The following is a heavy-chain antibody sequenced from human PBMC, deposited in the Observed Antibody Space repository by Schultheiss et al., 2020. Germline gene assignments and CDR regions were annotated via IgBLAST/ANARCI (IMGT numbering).Heavy chain of an antibody. Sequence: GGSLRLSCAASGFTFSSYGMHWVRQAPGKGLEWVAVIWYDGSNKYYADSVKGRFTISRDNSKNTLYLQMNSLRAEDTAVYYCASGYCSGGSCYWYFQHWGQGTLVTV. CDR3: ASGYCSGGSCYWYFQH. CDR1: GFTFSSYG. J-gene: IGHJ1*01. D-gene: IGHD2-15*01. CDR2: IWYDGSNK. V-gene: IGHV3-33*01.